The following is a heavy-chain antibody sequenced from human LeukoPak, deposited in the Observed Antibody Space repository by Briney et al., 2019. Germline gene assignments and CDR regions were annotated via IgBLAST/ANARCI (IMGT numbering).Heavy chain of an antibody. CDR2: INHSGNT. CDR1: GGSFNGYY. Sequence: PSETLSLTCGVSGGSFNGYYWSWIRQPPGKGLEWIGEINHSGNTNYNASLKSRVTISVDTSKKQISLKMNSVTAADTAVYYCAREKMEDIVVVPAANYYYYMDVWGKGTTVTISS. CDR3: AREKMEDIVVVPAANYYYYMDV. V-gene: IGHV4-34*01. J-gene: IGHJ6*03. D-gene: IGHD2-2*01.